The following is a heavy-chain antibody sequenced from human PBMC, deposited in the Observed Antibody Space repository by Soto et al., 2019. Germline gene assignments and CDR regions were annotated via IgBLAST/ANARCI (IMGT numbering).Heavy chain of an antibody. CDR2: IYYSGST. D-gene: IGHD2-2*01. Sequence: SETLSLTWTVSGGSISSSSYYWGWIRQPPGKGLEWIGSIYYSGSTYYNPSLKSRVTISVDTSKNQFSLKLSSVTAADTAVYYCARHREKVPAAIRSSWFDPWGQGTLVTVSS. V-gene: IGHV4-39*01. CDR3: ARHREKVPAAIRSSWFDP. J-gene: IGHJ5*02. CDR1: GGSISSSSYY.